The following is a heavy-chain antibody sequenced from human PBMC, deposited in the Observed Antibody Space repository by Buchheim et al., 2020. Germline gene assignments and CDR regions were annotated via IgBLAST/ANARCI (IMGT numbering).Heavy chain of an antibody. V-gene: IGHV3-30*04. CDR2: ISYDGSNK. J-gene: IGHJ6*02. CDR3: AREPLRRYFDWLSNGGMDV. CDR1: GFTFSSYA. Sequence: QVQLVESGGGVVQPGRSLRLSCAASGFTFSSYAMHWVRQAPGKGLEWVAVISYDGSNKYYADSVKGRFTISRDNSKNTLYLQMNSLRAEDTAVYYCAREPLRRYFDWLSNGGMDVWGQGTT. D-gene: IGHD3-9*01.